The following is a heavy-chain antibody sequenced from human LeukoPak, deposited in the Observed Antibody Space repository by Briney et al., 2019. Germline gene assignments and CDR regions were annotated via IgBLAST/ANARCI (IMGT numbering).Heavy chain of an antibody. J-gene: IGHJ4*02. Sequence: GGSLRLSCTASGFTVTSHYMSWVRQAPGRGLEWVSAISGSGGSTYYADSVKGRFTISRDNSKNTLYLQMNSLRAEDTAVYYCAKSMSLYYYDSSGYYFDYWGQGTLVTVSS. CDR1: GFTVTSHY. V-gene: IGHV3-23*01. CDR2: ISGSGGST. D-gene: IGHD3-22*01. CDR3: AKSMSLYYYDSSGYYFDY.